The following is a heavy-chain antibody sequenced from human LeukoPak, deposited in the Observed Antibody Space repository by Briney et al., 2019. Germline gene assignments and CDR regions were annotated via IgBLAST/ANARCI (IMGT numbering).Heavy chain of an antibody. Sequence: SETLSLTCSGSGDSIRSRNYYWGWIRQPPGKGLEWIGDIYYSGTAYYNPSLKSRVTISLDTSKNKLSLRLTSVTAADTAVYYCARAKGDYWGQGTLVTVSS. CDR3: ARAKGDY. V-gene: IGHV4-39*07. CDR2: IYYSGTA. CDR1: GDSIRSRNYY. J-gene: IGHJ4*02.